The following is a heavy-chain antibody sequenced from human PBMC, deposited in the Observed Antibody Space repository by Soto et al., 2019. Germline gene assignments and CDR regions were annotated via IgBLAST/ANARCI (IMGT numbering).Heavy chain of an antibody. J-gene: IGHJ4*02. Sequence: QVNLVQSGAEVRKPGASVKVSCKGSGYTFTSYGIAWVLQAPGQGLEWMGWISAHNDNTNYAQKVQGRVTVTRDTSTSTAYMELRNLRSDDTAVYYCARGRYGDYWGQGALVTVSS. V-gene: IGHV1-18*01. D-gene: IGHD1-1*01. CDR1: GYTFTSYG. CDR2: ISAHNDNT. CDR3: ARGRYGDY.